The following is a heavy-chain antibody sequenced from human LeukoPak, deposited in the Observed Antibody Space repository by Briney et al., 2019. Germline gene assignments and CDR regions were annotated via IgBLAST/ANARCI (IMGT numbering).Heavy chain of an antibody. Sequence: SETLSLTCTVSGGSISSYYWSWIRQPPGKGLEWIGYIYYSGSTNYNPSLKSRVTISADTSKNQFSLKLSSVTAADTAVYYCARGFRGDNFDYWGQGTLVTVSS. CDR1: GGSISSYY. V-gene: IGHV4-59*01. D-gene: IGHD7-27*01. CDR3: ARGFRGDNFDY. CDR2: IYYSGST. J-gene: IGHJ4*02.